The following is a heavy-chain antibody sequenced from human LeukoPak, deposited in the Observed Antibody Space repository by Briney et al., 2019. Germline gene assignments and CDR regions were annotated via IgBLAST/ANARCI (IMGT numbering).Heavy chain of an antibody. CDR3: ARRRQWLANFDY. J-gene: IGHJ4*02. V-gene: IGHV4-59*08. CDR1: GGSISSYY. D-gene: IGHD6-19*01. Sequence: KPSETLSLTCTVSGGSISSYYWSWIRQPPGKGLEWIGYIYYSGSTNYNPSLKSRVTISVDTSKNQFSLKLSSVTAADTAVYYCARRRQWLANFDYWGQGTLVTVSS. CDR2: IYYSGST.